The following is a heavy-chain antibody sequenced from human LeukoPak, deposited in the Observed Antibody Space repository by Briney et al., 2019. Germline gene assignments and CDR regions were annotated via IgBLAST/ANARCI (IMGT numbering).Heavy chain of an antibody. CDR1: GFSFSKYS. CDR2: ISSSSRIM. D-gene: IGHD5-12*01. CDR3: ARDSSRGYDYSDY. J-gene: IGHJ4*02. Sequence: QPGGSLRLSCAASGFSFSKYSMNWVRQAPGRGLEWIAYISSSSRIMDYADSVKGRFTISRDNAKNSLSLQMNSLRDEDTAVYYCARDSSRGYDYSDYWGQGTLVTVSS. V-gene: IGHV3-48*02.